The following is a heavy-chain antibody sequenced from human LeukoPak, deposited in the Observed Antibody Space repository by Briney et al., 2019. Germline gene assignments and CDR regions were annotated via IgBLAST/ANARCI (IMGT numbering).Heavy chain of an antibody. Sequence: GASVKVSCKASGYTFTGYYMHWVRQAPGQGLEWMGWIDPSSGGTNYAQKFQGRVTMTRDTSISTAYMELSRLRSDDTAVYYCARDRTLSAPSPIDYWGQGTLVTVSS. V-gene: IGHV1-2*02. CDR2: IDPSSGGT. CDR3: ARDRTLSAPSPIDY. J-gene: IGHJ4*02. CDR1: GYTFTGYY.